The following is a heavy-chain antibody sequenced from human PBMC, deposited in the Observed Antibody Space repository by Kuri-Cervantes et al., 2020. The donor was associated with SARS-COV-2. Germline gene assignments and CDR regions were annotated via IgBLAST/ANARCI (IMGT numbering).Heavy chain of an antibody. CDR2: ISSSSSYT. V-gene: IGHV3-11*05. Sequence: GESLKISCTVSGGSINPYYWNWLRLTPGKGLEWVSYISSSSSYTNYADSVKGRFTISRDNAKNSLYLQMNSLRAEDTAVYYCARDPRGVVNPYYYYGMDVWGQGTTVTVSS. J-gene: IGHJ6*02. CDR3: ARDPRGVVNPYYYYGMDV. D-gene: IGHD3-3*01. CDR1: GGSINPYY.